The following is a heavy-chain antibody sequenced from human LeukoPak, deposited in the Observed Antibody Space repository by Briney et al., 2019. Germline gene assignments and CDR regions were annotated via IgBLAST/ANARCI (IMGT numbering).Heavy chain of an antibody. CDR1: GGSISSYY. CDR2: IYYSGST. V-gene: IGHV4-59*01. CDR3: ARGFLWFGEFPYFDY. D-gene: IGHD3-10*01. Sequence: PSETLSLTCTVSGGSISSYYWSWIRQPPGKGLEWIGYIYYSGSTNYNPSLKSRVTISVDTSKNQFSLKLSSVTAADTAVYYCARGFLWFGEFPYFDYWGQGTLVTVSS. J-gene: IGHJ4*02.